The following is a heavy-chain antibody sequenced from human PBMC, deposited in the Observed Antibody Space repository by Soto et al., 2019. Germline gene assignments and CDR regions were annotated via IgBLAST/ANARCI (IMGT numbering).Heavy chain of an antibody. Sequence: SETLSLTCTVSGGSISSGGYYWSWIRQHPGKGLEWIGYIYYSGSTYYNPSLKSRVTISVDTSKNQFSLKLSSVTAADTAVYYCARGTARTHAFDIWGQGTMVTVSS. V-gene: IGHV4-31*03. J-gene: IGHJ3*02. CDR1: GGSISSGGYY. CDR2: IYYSGST. D-gene: IGHD6-6*01. CDR3: ARGTARTHAFDI.